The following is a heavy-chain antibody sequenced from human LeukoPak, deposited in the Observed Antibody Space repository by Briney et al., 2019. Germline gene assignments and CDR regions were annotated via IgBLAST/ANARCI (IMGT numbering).Heavy chain of an antibody. Sequence: GGSLRLSCAASGFTFSNFAMTWVRQAPGKGLEYVALTSYDGNNEYYADSVEGRFTISRDNSKNTVYLQMNSLRVEDTAVYYCAKGFYDSGPWGQGTLVTVSS. J-gene: IGHJ5*02. D-gene: IGHD3-22*01. V-gene: IGHV3-30*18. CDR1: GFTFSNFA. CDR3: AKGFYDSGP. CDR2: TSYDGNNE.